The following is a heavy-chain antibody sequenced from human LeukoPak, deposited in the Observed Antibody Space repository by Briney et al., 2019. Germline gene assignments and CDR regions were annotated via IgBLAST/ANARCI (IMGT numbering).Heavy chain of an antibody. V-gene: IGHV3-7*01. J-gene: IGHJ4*02. CDR3: TRDRSRAEDD. D-gene: IGHD1-14*01. Sequence: PGGSLGLSCAASGFTFNSYWMSWVRQAPGKGLEWVANINQGGSDKYYVDSVKGRFTISRDNANNLLYLQMNSLRGEDTAVYYCTRDRSRAEDDWGQGTLVTVSS. CDR2: INQGGSDK. CDR1: GFTFNSYW.